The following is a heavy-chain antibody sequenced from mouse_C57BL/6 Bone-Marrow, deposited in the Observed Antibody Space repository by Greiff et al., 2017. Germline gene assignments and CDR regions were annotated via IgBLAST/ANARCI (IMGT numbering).Heavy chain of an antibody. V-gene: IGHV14-2*01. J-gene: IGHJ2*01. CDR3: GRWTWGYCDY. CDR2: IDPEDGET. CDR1: GFNITDYY. Sequence: EVQRVESGAELVKPGASVKLSCTASGFNITDYYMHWVKQRTEQGLEWIGRIDPEDGETKYAPKFQGKATITADTSSNTAYRQLSSLTSEDTAVYCCGRWTWGYCDYWGQGTTLTVSA.